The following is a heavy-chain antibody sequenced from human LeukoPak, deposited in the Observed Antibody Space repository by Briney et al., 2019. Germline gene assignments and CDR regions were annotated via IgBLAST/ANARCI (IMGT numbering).Heavy chain of an antibody. CDR2: ISGYNGDT. CDR3: ARVGATNFDY. Sequence: GASVKVSCKASGYTFTSYAISWVRQAPGQGLEWMGWISGYNGDTNYVQKLQGRVTMTTDTCTSTAYMELRSLRSDDTAVYYCARVGATNFDYWGQGTLVTVSS. V-gene: IGHV1-18*01. CDR1: GYTFTSYA. D-gene: IGHD1-26*01. J-gene: IGHJ4*02.